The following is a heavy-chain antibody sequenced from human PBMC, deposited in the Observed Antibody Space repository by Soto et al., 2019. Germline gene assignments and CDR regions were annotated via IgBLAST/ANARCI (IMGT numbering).Heavy chain of an antibody. CDR2: IGTAGDT. V-gene: IGHV3-13*01. CDR1: GFTFSSYD. D-gene: IGHD5-18*01. CDR3: ARVKHTAMSEDYYGMDV. Sequence: GGSLRLSCAASGFTFSSYDMHWVRQATGKGLEWVSAIGTAGDTYYPGSVKGRFTISRENAKNSLYLQMNSLRAGDTAVYYCARVKHTAMSEDYYGMDVWGQGTTVIGS. J-gene: IGHJ6*02.